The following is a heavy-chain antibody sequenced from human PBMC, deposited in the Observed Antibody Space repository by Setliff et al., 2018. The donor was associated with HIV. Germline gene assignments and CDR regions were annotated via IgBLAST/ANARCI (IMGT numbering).Heavy chain of an antibody. CDR1: GDSISSNNYY. V-gene: IGHV4-61*05. Sequence: KPSETLSLTCTVSGDSISSNNYYWAWIRQPPGKGLEWIGYIYYSGTTKYNPSLKSQVTISVDTSKRQFSLRLKSVTAADTAAYYCTRGLGDQWLGSGDIDQYRYMDVWGTATTVTVSS. CDR2: IYYSGTT. D-gene: IGHD6-19*01. CDR3: TRGLGDQWLGSGDIDQYRYMDV. J-gene: IGHJ6*03.